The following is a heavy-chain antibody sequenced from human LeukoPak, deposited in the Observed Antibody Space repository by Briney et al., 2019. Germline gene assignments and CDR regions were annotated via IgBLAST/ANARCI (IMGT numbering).Heavy chain of an antibody. V-gene: IGHV3-48*01. CDR2: ISSSSSTI. Sequence: GGSLRLSCAASGFTFSSYSMNWVRQAPGKGLEWVSYISSSSSTIYYADSVKGRFTISRDNAKNSLYLQMNSLRAEDTAVYYCASPPAAPTSSYSYGMDVWGQGTTVTVSS. D-gene: IGHD2-15*01. J-gene: IGHJ6*02. CDR1: GFTFSSYS. CDR3: ASPPAAPTSSYSYGMDV.